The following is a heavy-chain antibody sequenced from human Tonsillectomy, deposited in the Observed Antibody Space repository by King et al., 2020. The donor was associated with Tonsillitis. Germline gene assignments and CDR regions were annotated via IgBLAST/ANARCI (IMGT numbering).Heavy chain of an antibody. Sequence: VQLVESGAEVKRPGDSLKISCKGSGYSFTSFWIGWVRQLPGKGLEWMGIIYPGDSDTRYSPSFQGQVTISADKSTRTAYLQWSRLKASDTAMYYCGRPADDYVPFNYWGQGTLVTVSS. J-gene: IGHJ4*02. V-gene: IGHV5-51*03. CDR1: GYSFTSFW. CDR2: IYPGDSDT. D-gene: IGHD3-16*01. CDR3: GRPADDYVPFNY.